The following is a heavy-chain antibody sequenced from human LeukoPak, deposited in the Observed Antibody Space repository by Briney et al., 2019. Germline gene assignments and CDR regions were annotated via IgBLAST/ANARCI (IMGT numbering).Heavy chain of an antibody. Sequence: SETLSLTCAVYGGSFSGYYWSWIRQPPGKGLEWIGEINHSGSTNYNPSLKSRVTISVDTSKNQFSLKLSSVTAADTAVYYCARGRGDPYYFDYWGQGTLVTVSS. CDR2: INHSGST. CDR3: ARGRGDPYYFDY. CDR1: GGSFSGYY. V-gene: IGHV4-34*01. J-gene: IGHJ4*02. D-gene: IGHD3-10*01.